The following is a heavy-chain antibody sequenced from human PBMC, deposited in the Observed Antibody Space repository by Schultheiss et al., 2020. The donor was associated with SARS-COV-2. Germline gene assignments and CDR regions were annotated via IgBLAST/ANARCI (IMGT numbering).Heavy chain of an antibody. CDR1: GYTFTSYG. V-gene: IGHV1-69*06. D-gene: IGHD3-22*01. CDR3: AKLSDYYDSSGAAFDI. Sequence: SVKVSCKASGYTFTSYGIDWVRQAPGQGLEWMGGIIPIFGTANYAQKFQGRVTITADKSTSTAYMELSSLRSEDTAVYYCAKLSDYYDSSGAAFDIWGQGTMVTVSS. J-gene: IGHJ3*02. CDR2: IIPIFGTA.